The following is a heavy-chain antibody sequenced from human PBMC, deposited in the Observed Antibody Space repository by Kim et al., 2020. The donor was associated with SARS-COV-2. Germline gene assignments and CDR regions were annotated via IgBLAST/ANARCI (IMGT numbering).Heavy chain of an antibody. CDR2: T. Sequence: TNPGPSFHGHVTISANKSISTAYLQWSSLKASDTAMYYCARLHGDGAFDIWGQGTMVTVSS. D-gene: IGHD4-17*01. J-gene: IGHJ3*02. CDR3: ARLHGDGAFDI. V-gene: IGHV5-10-1*01.